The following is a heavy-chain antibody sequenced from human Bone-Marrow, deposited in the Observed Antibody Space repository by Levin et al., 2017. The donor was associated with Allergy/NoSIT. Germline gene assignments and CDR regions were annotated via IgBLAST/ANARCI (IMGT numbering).Heavy chain of an antibody. CDR1: GFTFSSYS. J-gene: IGHJ4*02. Sequence: LSLTCAASGFTFSSYSMNWVRQAPGKGLEWVSSISSSSSYIYYADSVKGRFTISRDNAKNSLYLQMNSLRAEDTAVYYCARWELQEGHFDYWGQGTLVTVSS. CDR2: ISSSSSYI. V-gene: IGHV3-21*01. CDR3: ARWELQEGHFDY. D-gene: IGHD1-26*01.